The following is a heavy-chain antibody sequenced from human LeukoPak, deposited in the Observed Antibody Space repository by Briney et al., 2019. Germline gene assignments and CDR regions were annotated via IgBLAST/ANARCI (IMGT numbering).Heavy chain of an antibody. CDR2: IHSGGTT. D-gene: IGHD2-15*01. CDR3: ARERRYCSGDNCYSGLDY. J-gene: IGHJ4*02. CDR1: GFTVSINY. V-gene: IGHV3-53*01. Sequence: PGGSLRLSCAVSGFTVSINYMSWVRQAPGKGLEWVSLIHSGGTTDYADSVKDRFTISRDYSKNTVNLQINSLRAEDTAVYYCARERRYCSGDNCYSGLDYWGQGTLVTVSS.